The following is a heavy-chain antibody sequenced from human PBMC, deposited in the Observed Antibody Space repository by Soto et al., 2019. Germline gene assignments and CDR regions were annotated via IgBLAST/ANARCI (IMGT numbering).Heavy chain of an antibody. CDR1: GGSISSGGYY. Sequence: QVQLQESGPGLVKPSQTLSLTCTVSGGSISSGGYYWSWIRQHPGKGLEWIGYIYYSGSTYYNQSIKSRVTISVDTSKNQFSLKLSSVTAAYTAVYYCASDRASNYYDTHPYAFDIWGQGTMVTVSS. V-gene: IGHV4-31*03. CDR3: ASDRASNYYDTHPYAFDI. D-gene: IGHD3-22*01. CDR2: IYYSGST. J-gene: IGHJ3*02.